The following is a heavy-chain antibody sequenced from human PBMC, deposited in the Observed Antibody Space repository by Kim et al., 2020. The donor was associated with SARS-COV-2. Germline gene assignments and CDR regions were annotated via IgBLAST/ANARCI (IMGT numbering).Heavy chain of an antibody. CDR1: GGSISSSSYY. Sequence: SETLSLTCTVSGGSISSSSYYWGWIRQPPGKGLEWIGSIYYSGSTYYNPSLKSRVTISVDTSKNQFSLKLSSVTAADTAVNYCARQSGLWPNTMIVGAPSDYWGQGALLTVSS. D-gene: IGHD3-22*01. V-gene: IGHV4-39*01. J-gene: IGHJ4*02. CDR2: IYYSGST. CDR3: ARQSGLWPNTMIVGAPSDY.